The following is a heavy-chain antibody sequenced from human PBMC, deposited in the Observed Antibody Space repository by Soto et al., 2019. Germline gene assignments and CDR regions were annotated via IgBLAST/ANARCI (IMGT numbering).Heavy chain of an antibody. CDR3: ASGLTAKGDYYYNGMDV. J-gene: IGHJ6*02. V-gene: IGHV5-51*03. CDR2: IYPGDSDT. Sequence: EVQLVQSGAEVKKPGESLKISCKGSGYSFNSYWSGWVRQMPGKGLEWMGSIYPGDSDTRYSPSFQGQVTISADKSISTAYLQWSRLKAWDTAMYYCASGLTAKGDYYYNGMDVWGQGTTVTVSS. D-gene: IGHD5-18*01. CDR1: GYSFNSYW.